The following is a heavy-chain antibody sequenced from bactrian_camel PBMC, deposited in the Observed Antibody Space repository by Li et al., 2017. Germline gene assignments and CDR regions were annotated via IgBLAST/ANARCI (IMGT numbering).Heavy chain of an antibody. CDR3: AASFQLPCLGSDERAYDY. CDR2: IRTGYPYTS. J-gene: IGHJ4*01. V-gene: IGHV3S19*01. CDR1: GYTGGRHC. Sequence: VQLVESGGGSVQTGGSARLSCTTSGYTGGRHCMAWFRQAPGKEREGVASIRTGYPYTSDYADSVKGRFTISQDNAGNTLYLQMNSLQPEDTAVYFCAASFQLPCLGSDERAYDYWGQGTQVTVS. D-gene: IGHD1*01.